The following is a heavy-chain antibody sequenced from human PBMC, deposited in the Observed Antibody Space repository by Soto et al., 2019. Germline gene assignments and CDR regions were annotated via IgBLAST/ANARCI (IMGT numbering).Heavy chain of an antibody. V-gene: IGHV1-69*06. D-gene: IGHD2-2*02. CDR1: GGTFSSYA. CDR2: IIPIFGTA. J-gene: IGHJ6*02. Sequence: SVKVSCKASGGTFSSYAISWVRQAPGQGLEWMGGIIPIFGTANYAQKFQGRVTITADKSTSTAYMGLSSLRSEDTAVYYCARDIVVVPAAIRGNPMDVWGQGTTVTVSS. CDR3: ARDIVVVPAAIRGNPMDV.